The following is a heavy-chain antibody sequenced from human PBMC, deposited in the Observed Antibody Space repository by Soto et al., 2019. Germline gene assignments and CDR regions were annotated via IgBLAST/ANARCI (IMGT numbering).Heavy chain of an antibody. J-gene: IGHJ3*02. Sequence: EVQLVESGGGLVQPGGSLRLSCAASGFTVSSNYMSWVRQAPGKGLEWVSVIYSGGSTYYADSVKGRFTISRHNSKYTLYLQMNSLRAEDTAVYYCARYFRYCSSTSCDESGEGAFDSWGHGTMVTVAS. CDR3: ARYFRYCSSTSCDESGEGAFDS. CDR2: IYSGGST. V-gene: IGHV3-53*04. D-gene: IGHD2-2*01. CDR1: GFTVSSNY.